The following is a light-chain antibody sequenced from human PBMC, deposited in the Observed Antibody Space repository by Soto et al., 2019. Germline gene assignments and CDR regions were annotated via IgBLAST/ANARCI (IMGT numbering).Light chain of an antibody. CDR2: AAS. V-gene: IGKV1-39*01. CDR1: QSISSY. Sequence: QMATSLSSLSARVDDRVTITWRASQSISSYLNWYQQKPGKAPKLLIYAASSLQSGVPSRFSGSGSGTDFTLTISSLQPEDFATYYCQLSYSTPQTFGQGSKVDIK. J-gene: IGKJ1*01. CDR3: QLSYSTPQT.